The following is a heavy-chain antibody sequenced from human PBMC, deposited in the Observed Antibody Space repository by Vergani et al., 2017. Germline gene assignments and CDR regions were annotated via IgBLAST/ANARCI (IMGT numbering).Heavy chain of an antibody. CDR2: ISYDGSNQ. J-gene: IGHJ4*02. CDR3: VGDRGLCAGGRCYAESWDY. V-gene: IGHV3-30-3*01. Sequence: QVQLVESGGGVVQPGTSLRLSCVVSGFALNRHAMYWVRQAPGKGLEWVVGISYDGSNQNYPELLKGRFTISRDSAKNTLYLQVRSLRREDTGVYHCVGDRGLCAGGRCYAESWDYWGQGTPGTVSS. CDR1: GFALNRHA. D-gene: IGHD2-15*01.